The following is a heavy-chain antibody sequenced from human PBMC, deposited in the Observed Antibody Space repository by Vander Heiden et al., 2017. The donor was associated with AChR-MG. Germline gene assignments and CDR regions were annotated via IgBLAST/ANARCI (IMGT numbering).Heavy chain of an antibody. J-gene: IGHJ4*02. V-gene: IGHV5-51*01. CDR3: ARLLKGRGGYVLVPFDY. D-gene: IGHD3-16*01. Sequence: EVQLVQSGAEVKKPGESLKISCEASGYSFASYWIGWVRQMPGRGLEWMAIIYPDDSNTKYSPSFQGQVTISADKSISTAYLQWSGLKASDTAIYYCARLLKGRGGYVLVPFDYWGQGTLVTVSS. CDR1: GYSFASYW. CDR2: IYPDDSNT.